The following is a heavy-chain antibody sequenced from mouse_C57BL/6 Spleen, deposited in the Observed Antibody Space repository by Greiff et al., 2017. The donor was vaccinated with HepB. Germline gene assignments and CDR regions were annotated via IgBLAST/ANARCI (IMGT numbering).Heavy chain of an antibody. D-gene: IGHD2-4*01. CDR3: ARVDYDLAN. J-gene: IGHJ3*01. V-gene: IGHV3-6*01. CDR2: ISYDGSN. Sequence: EVKLQESGPGLVKPSQSLSLTCSVTGYSITSGYYWNWIRQFPGNKLEWMGYISYDGSNNYNPSLKNRISITRDTSKNQFFLKLNSVTTEDTATYYCARVDYDLANWGQGTLVTVSA. CDR1: GYSITSGYY.